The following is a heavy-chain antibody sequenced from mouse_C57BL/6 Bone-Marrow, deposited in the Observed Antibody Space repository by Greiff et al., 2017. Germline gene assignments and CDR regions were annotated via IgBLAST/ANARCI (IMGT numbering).Heavy chain of an antibody. CDR2: INPNNGGT. Sequence: EVQLQQSGPELVKPGASVKIPCKASGYTFTDYNMDWVKQSHGKRLEWIGDINPNNGGTIYNQKFKGKATLTVDKSSSTAYMELRSLTSEDTAVYYCARPSLYYYGSSPFAYWGQGTLVTVSA. D-gene: IGHD1-1*01. CDR1: GYTFTDYN. J-gene: IGHJ3*01. CDR3: ARPSLYYYGSSPFAY. V-gene: IGHV1-18*01.